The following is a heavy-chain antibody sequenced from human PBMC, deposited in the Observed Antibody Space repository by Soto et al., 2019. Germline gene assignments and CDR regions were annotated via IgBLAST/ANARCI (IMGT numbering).Heavy chain of an antibody. CDR3: ARDRMIVVAYYYYGMDV. D-gene: IGHD3-22*01. Sequence: ASVKVSCKASGYTFTSYGISWVRQAPGQGLEWMGWISAYNGNTNYAQKLQGRVTMTTDTSTSTAYMELRSLRSDDTAVYYCARDRMIVVAYYYYGMDVWGQGTTVT. CDR2: ISAYNGNT. V-gene: IGHV1-18*01. CDR1: GYTFTSYG. J-gene: IGHJ6*02.